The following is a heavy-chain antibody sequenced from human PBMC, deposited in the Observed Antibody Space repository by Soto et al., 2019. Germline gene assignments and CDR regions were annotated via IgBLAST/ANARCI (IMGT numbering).Heavy chain of an antibody. CDR1: GDTFNFYT. CDR3: ATSYGSGYRAFDS. D-gene: IGHD3-10*01. J-gene: IGHJ4*02. CDR2: INPILSMS. Sequence: QVQLVQSGADVQRPGSSVRVSCKASGDTFNFYTINWVRQAPGQGLQWMGRINPILSMSNYAPRFQGRVTMTADKSTSTAYMELSSLRSEDTGMYYCATSYGSGYRAFDSWGQGALVTVSS. V-gene: IGHV1-69*02.